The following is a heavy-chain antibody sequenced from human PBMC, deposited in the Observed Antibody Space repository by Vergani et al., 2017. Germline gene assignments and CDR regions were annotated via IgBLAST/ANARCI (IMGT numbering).Heavy chain of an antibody. CDR1: GGSISSGGYY. D-gene: IGHD6-13*01. J-gene: IGHJ6*03. CDR3: ARGRTIAAAGTGNYYYYYYMDV. CDR2: ISYSGST. Sequence: QVQLQESGPGLVKPSQTLSLTCTVSGGSISSGGYYWSWIRQHPGKGLEWIGYISYSGSTYYNPSLKSLVTISVDTSKNQFSLKLSSVTAADTAVYYCARGRTIAAAGTGNYYYYYYMDVWGKGTTVTVSS. V-gene: IGHV4-31*01.